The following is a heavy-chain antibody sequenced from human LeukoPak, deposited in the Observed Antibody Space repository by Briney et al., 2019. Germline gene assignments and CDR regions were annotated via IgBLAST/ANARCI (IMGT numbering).Heavy chain of an antibody. V-gene: IGHV3-9*01. D-gene: IGHD5-18*01. CDR1: GFTFDDYA. Sequence: GRSLRLSCAASGFTFDDYAMHWVRQAPGKGLEWVSGISWNSGSIGYADSVKGRFTISRDNAKNSLYLQMNSLRAEDTAVYYCARPGYSYGYAFAFDIWGQGTMVTVSS. CDR2: ISWNSGSI. CDR3: ARPGYSYGYAFAFDI. J-gene: IGHJ3*02.